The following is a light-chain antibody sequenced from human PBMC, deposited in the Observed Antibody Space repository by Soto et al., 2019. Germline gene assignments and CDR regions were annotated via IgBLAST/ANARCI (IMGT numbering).Light chain of an antibody. V-gene: IGLV2-14*03. CDR3: ASFTRSVTVV. J-gene: IGLJ2*01. Sequence: QSVLTQPASVSGSPGQSITISCAGTSSDVGGYNYVSWYQQHPGKVPRRIISDVNKRPSGVSDRVSGSKSGNTASLTISGLQAEDEADYYCASFTRSVTVVFGGGTKLTVL. CDR2: DVN. CDR1: SSDVGGYNY.